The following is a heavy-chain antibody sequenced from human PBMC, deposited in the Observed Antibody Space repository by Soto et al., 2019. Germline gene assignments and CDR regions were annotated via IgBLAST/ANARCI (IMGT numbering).Heavy chain of an antibody. CDR1: GFTFSSYS. D-gene: IGHD5-18*01. Sequence: PGGALRLSCADSGFTFSSYSMNWVRQAPGKGLEWVSSISSSSSYIYYADSVKGRFTISRDNAKNSLYLQMNSLRAEDTAVYYCARGYSYGYGWFDPWGQGTLVTVSS. J-gene: IGHJ5*02. CDR3: ARGYSYGYGWFDP. V-gene: IGHV3-21*01. CDR2: ISSSSSYI.